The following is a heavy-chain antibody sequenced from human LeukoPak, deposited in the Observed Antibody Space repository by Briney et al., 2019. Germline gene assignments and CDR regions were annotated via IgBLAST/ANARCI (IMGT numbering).Heavy chain of an antibody. CDR3: ARATPPTDFIVGAPLLGDY. CDR1: GYTFTSDG. V-gene: IGHV1-18*01. CDR2: ISAYNGNT. D-gene: IGHD1-26*01. J-gene: IGHJ4*02. Sequence: ASVKVSCKACGYTFTSDGMSWVRQATGQGLEWMGWISAYNGNTNYAQKLQGRVTMTTDTSTSTAYKELRSLRSDDTAVYYCARATPPTDFIVGAPLLGDYWGPGTLVTVSS.